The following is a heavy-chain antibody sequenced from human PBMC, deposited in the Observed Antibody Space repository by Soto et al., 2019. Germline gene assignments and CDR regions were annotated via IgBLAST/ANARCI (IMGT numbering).Heavy chain of an antibody. CDR2: ISGSGGST. CDR1: GFTFSSYA. J-gene: IGHJ3*02. V-gene: IGHV3-23*01. CDR3: ANRIRLWHAVGAFDI. D-gene: IGHD5-18*01. Sequence: GGSLRLSCAASGFTFSSYAMSWVRQAPGKGLEWVSAISGSGGSTYYADSVKGRFTISRDNSKNTLYLQMNSLRAEDTAVYYCANRIRLWHAVGAFDIWGQGTMVTVSS.